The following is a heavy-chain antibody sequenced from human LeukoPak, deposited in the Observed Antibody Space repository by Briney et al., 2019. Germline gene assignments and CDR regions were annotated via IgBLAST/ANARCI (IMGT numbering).Heavy chain of an antibody. CDR2: ISGSGGST. D-gene: IGHD7-27*01. CDR3: AKDILQVLWGFFDD. J-gene: IGHJ4*02. V-gene: IGHV3-23*01. CDR1: GFTFSSNA. Sequence: GGSLRLSCAASGFTFSSNAMSWVRQTPEKGLEWVSGISGSGGSTSYADSVKGRFTISRDNSKKTSYLQMSSLGAEDTAVYYCAKDILQVLWGFFDDWGQGTLVTVSS.